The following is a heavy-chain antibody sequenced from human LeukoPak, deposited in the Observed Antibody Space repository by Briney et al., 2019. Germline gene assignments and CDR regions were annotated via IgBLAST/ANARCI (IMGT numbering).Heavy chain of an antibody. CDR1: GGSITSYY. CDR3: ARRRTTGLSGYMDV. D-gene: IGHD2-2*01. Sequence: SETLSLTCTVSGGSITSYYWSWIRQPPGKGLEWIGNICYNGNTNYNPSLESRVTISVDTSEKQFSLKLSSVTAADTAVYWCARRRTTGLSGYMDVWGKGTTVTVSS. CDR2: ICYNGNT. J-gene: IGHJ6*03. V-gene: IGHV4-59*08.